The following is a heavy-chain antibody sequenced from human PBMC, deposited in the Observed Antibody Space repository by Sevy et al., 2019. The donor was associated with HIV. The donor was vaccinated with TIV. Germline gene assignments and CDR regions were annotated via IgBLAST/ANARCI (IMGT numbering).Heavy chain of an antibody. V-gene: IGHV3-73*01. CDR3: XXXXXXXXXXXXXXXXXYYGMDV. Sequence: GESLKISCAASGFTFSGSAMHWVRQASGKGLEWVGRIRSKANSYATAYAASVKGRFTISRDDSKNTAYLQMNSLKTXXXXXXXXXXXXXXXXXXXXXXXXXYYGMDVWGQGTTVTVSS. CDR2: IRSKANSYAT. CDR1: GFTFSGSA. J-gene: IGHJ6*02.